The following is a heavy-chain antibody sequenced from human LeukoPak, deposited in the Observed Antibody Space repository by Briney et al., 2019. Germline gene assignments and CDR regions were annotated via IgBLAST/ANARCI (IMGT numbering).Heavy chain of an antibody. CDR3: AREKGDDYGDYGGDEPLYYFDY. V-gene: IGHV4-34*01. J-gene: IGHJ4*02. CDR1: GGSFSGYY. Sequence: PSETLSLTCAVHGGSFSGYYWTWIRQPPGKGLEWIGEINHSGTTNYNPSLKSRVSISVDTPKNQFSLKLSSVTAADTAVYYCAREKGDDYGDYGGDEPLYYFDYWGQGTLVTVSS. D-gene: IGHD4-17*01. CDR2: INHSGTT.